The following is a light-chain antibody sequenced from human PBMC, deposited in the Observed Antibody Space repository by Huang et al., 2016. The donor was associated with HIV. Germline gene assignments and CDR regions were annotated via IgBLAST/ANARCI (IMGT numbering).Light chain of an antibody. V-gene: IGKV2-28*01. CDR2: VAS. CDR1: QSLRHRNGNNY. CDR3: MQALQTPLT. J-gene: IGKJ4*01. Sequence: DIVMTQSPLSLSVTPGAPASISWRTSQSLRHRNGNNYLDWYLQKPGQSPQLLIYVASSRASGIPDRFNGSGSGTDFTLKISRVEAEDVGVYYCMQALQTPLTFGGGTKVEVK.